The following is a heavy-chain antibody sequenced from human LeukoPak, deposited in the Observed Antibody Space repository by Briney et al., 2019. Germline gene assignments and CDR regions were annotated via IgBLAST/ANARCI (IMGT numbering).Heavy chain of an antibody. Sequence: PGESLKISCKGSGYSFTSYWIGWVRQTPGKGLEWMGVIYPGDSRTRYNPSFEGQVTISADKSINTAYLQWSSLKASDTAMYYCACREFYSPWPGPWGQGTLVTASS. CDR3: ACREFYSPWPGP. CDR1: GYSFTSYW. CDR2: IYPGDSRT. D-gene: IGHD5-18*01. J-gene: IGHJ5*02. V-gene: IGHV5-51*03.